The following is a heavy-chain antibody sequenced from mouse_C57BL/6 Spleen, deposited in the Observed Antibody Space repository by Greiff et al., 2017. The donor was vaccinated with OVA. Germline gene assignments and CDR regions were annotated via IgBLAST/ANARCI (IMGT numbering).Heavy chain of an antibody. CDR1: GYTFTSYW. V-gene: IGHV1-64*01. D-gene: IGHD1-1*01. J-gene: IGHJ4*01. CDR3: ARRRLWYGSSYGYAMDY. Sequence: QVQLQQPGAELVKPGASVKLSCKASGYTFTSYWMHWVKQRPGQGLEWIGMIHPNSGSTNYNEKFKSKATLTVDKSSSTAYMQLSSLTSEDSAVYYCARRRLWYGSSYGYAMDYWGQGTSVTVSS. CDR2: IHPNSGST.